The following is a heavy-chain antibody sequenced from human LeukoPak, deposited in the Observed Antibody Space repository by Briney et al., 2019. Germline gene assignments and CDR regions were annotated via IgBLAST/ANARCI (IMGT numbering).Heavy chain of an antibody. CDR1: GGSFSGYY. D-gene: IGHD6-13*01. CDR2: INHSGST. J-gene: IGHJ6*03. V-gene: IGHV4-34*01. CDR3: ARLASARSSFLYYYYYMDV. Sequence: PSETLSLTCAVYGGSFSGYYWSWIRQPPGKGLEWIGEINHSGSTNYNPSLKSRVTISVDTSKNQFSLKLSSVAAADTAVYYCARLASARSSFLYYYYYMDVWGKGTTVTMSS.